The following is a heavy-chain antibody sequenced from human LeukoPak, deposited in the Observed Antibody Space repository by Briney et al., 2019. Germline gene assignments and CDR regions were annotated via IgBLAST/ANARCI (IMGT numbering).Heavy chain of an antibody. J-gene: IGHJ6*03. CDR1: GGTFSSYA. CDR2: IIPIFGTA. V-gene: IGHV1-69*06. Sequence: SVKVSCKASGGTFSSYAISWVRQAPGQGLEWMGRIIPIFGTANYAQKFQGRVTITADKSTSTAYLGLSSLRYEDTAVYYCARGHRGYSYGYRYYYYMDVWGKGTTVTVSS. CDR3: ARGHRGYSYGYRYYYYMDV. D-gene: IGHD5-18*01.